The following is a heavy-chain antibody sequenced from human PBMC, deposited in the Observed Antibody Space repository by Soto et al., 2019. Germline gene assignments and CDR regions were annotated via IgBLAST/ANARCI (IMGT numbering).Heavy chain of an antibody. Sequence: PGGSLRLSCGASGFTFSDNAMTWVRQAPGKGLEWVSSISDDGDSTYYADSVKGRFAVSRDNSKNTLFLHMNSLGAEDMAVYYCAKSLSTAVNYGLDVWGQGTSVTVSS. CDR2: ISDDGDST. D-gene: IGHD2-2*01. CDR1: GFTFSDNA. J-gene: IGHJ6*02. CDR3: AKSLSTAVNYGLDV. V-gene: IGHV3-23*01.